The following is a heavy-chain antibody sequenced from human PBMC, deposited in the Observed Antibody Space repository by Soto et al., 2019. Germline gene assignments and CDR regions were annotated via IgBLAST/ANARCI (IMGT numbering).Heavy chain of an antibody. D-gene: IGHD2-21*01. J-gene: IGHJ4*02. CDR2: IHSGGRT. CDR1: GFSVSSNY. CDR3: ARDGGEGTFDY. Sequence: GGSLRLSCAVSGFSVSSNYMSWVRQAPGKGLEWVSVIHSGGRTYYADSVKGRFTISRDNSKNAVYLQMSSLRAEDTAVYYCARDGGEGTFDYWGQGTLVTVSS. V-gene: IGHV3-53*01.